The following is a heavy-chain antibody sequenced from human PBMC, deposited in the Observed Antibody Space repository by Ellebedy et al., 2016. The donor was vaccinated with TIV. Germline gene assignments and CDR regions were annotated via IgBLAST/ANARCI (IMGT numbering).Heavy chain of an antibody. CDR1: GFTFSRYS. Sequence: GGSLRLXCAASGFTFSRYSMNWVRQAPGKGLEWVSYISSSSSTIYYADSVKGRFTISRGKAKNSLYLQMNSLRAEDTAVYYCAAAAGAGDDAFDIWGQGTMVTVSS. J-gene: IGHJ3*02. V-gene: IGHV3-48*01. D-gene: IGHD6-13*01. CDR3: AAAAGAGDDAFDI. CDR2: ISSSSSTI.